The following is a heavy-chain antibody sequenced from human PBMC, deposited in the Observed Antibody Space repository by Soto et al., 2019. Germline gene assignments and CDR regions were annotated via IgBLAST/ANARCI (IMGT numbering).Heavy chain of an antibody. D-gene: IGHD2-2*01. CDR1: GFTFSSYG. CDR2: ISYDGSNK. CDR3: AKDKGYCSSTSCTYYMDV. Sequence: GGSLRLSCAASGFTFSSYGMHWVRQAPGKRLEWVAVISYDGSNKYYADSVKGRFTISRDNSKNTLYLQMNSLRAEDTAVYYCAKDKGYCSSTSCTYYMDVWGKGTTVTVSS. J-gene: IGHJ6*03. V-gene: IGHV3-30*18.